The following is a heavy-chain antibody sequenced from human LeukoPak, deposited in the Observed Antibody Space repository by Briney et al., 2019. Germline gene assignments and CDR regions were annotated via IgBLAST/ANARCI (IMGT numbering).Heavy chain of an antibody. CDR3: ARSLSGYYFDY. V-gene: IGHV4-39*01. CDR2: IYYSGST. D-gene: IGHD3-16*01. J-gene: IGHJ4*02. CDR1: GGSISSSSYY. Sequence: PSETLSLTCTVSGGSISSSSYYCGWIRQPPGKGLEWIGSIYYSGSTYYNPSLKSRVTISVDTSKNQFSLKLSSVTAADTAMYYCARSLSGYYFDYWGQGTLVTVSS.